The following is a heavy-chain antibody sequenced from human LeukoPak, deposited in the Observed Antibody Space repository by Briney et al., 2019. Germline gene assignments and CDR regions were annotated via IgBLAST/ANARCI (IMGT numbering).Heavy chain of an antibody. CDR1: GGSLSSGSYY. CDR3: ASQLVLDRSSYFDG. V-gene: IGHV4-61*02. D-gene: IGHD3-3*01. Sequence: TSQTLSLTCTVSGGSLSSGSYYWSWFRQPGGKGLEWIGRIYTSGSTNYHPSLNRTVTISADTSNNQFSLKVISVTAADTGVYYCASQLVLDRSSYFDGWGQGTLVTVSS. J-gene: IGHJ4*02. CDR2: IYTSGST.